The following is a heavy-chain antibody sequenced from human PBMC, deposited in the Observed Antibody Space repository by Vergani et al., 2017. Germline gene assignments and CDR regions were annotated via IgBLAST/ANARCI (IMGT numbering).Heavy chain of an antibody. Sequence: QVQLVESGGGVVQPGRSLRLSCAASGFTFSSYGMHWFRQAPGKGLEWVAVIYSGGSTYYADSVKGRFTISRDNSKNTLYLQMNSLRAEDTAVYYCARAPVLLWFGESGYGMDVWGQGTTVTVSS. D-gene: IGHD3-10*01. J-gene: IGHJ6*02. CDR2: IYSGGST. CDR1: GFTFSSYG. CDR3: ARAPVLLWFGESGYGMDV. V-gene: IGHV3-NL1*01.